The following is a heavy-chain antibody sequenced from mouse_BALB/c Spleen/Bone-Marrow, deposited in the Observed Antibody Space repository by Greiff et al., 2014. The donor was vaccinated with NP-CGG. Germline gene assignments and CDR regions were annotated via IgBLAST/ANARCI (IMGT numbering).Heavy chain of an antibody. Sequence: EVQLQQSGGGLVQPGGSRKLSCAASGFTFSSFGMHWVRQAPEKGLEWVAYISSGSSTIYYADTVKGRFTISRDSPKNTLFLQMTSLRSEDTAMYYCARLRRYYGYFDYWGQGTTLTVSS. CDR2: ISSGSSTI. D-gene: IGHD1-1*01. V-gene: IGHV5-17*02. CDR3: ARLRRYYGYFDY. J-gene: IGHJ2*01. CDR1: GFTFSSFG.